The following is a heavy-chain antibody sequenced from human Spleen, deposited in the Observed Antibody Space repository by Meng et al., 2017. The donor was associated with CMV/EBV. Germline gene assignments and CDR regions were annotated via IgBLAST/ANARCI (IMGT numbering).Heavy chain of an antibody. CDR2: ISYDGTFE. D-gene: IGHD1-7*01. J-gene: IGHJ3*02. CDR1: GFTFSNYA. CDR3: ARETTSTYAFDI. Sequence: GESLKISCAASGFTFSNYAMHWVRQAPGKGLEWVAVISYDGTFEYYPDSLKGRFTISRDNSKNTLFLQVNGLRTEDTAVYYCARETTSTYAFDILGQGTLVTVSS. V-gene: IGHV3-30-3*01.